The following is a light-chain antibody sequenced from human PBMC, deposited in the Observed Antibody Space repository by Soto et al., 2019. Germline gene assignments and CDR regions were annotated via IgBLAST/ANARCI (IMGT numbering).Light chain of an antibody. CDR1: SSDIGRYNM. CDR3: TSYTSKTTHV. J-gene: IGLJ1*01. Sequence: QSVLTQPASVSRSPGQSITIACAGTSSDIGRYNMVSWYQQHPGKVPKLLIYDVSIRPSGVSDRFSGSRSGNTASLTISGLQPEDEADYYCTSYTSKTTHVFGSGTKVTVL. V-gene: IGLV2-14*02. CDR2: DVS.